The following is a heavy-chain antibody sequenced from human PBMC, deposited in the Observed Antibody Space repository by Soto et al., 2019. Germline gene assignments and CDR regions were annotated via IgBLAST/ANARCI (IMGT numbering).Heavy chain of an antibody. CDR2: FIAMLGTP. D-gene: IGHD5-18*01. CDR1: GGTFGSQG. CDR3: ARGAMANFDY. V-gene: IGHV1-69*13. Sequence: SVKVSCKASGGTFGSQGIAWVRQAPGQGLEWMGGFIAMLGTPTYAKKVQGRATISADESLTSSYLELRSLRSEDTGVYFCARGAMANFDYWGQGTVVTASS. J-gene: IGHJ4*02.